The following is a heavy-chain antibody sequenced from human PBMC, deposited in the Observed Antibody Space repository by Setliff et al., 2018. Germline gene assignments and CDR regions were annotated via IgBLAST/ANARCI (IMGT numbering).Heavy chain of an antibody. D-gene: IGHD6-6*01. Sequence: SETLSLTCTVSGGSVRGYYWSWIRQPPGRGLEWIGYMYYSGDTNYNPSLKSRVTISVDTSKNQFSLTMSSVTAADAAVYYCARGRNVAARLLDTWGQGSRVTVSS. V-gene: IGHV4-59*02. CDR1: GGSVRGYY. CDR2: MYYSGDT. J-gene: IGHJ5*02. CDR3: ARGRNVAARLLDT.